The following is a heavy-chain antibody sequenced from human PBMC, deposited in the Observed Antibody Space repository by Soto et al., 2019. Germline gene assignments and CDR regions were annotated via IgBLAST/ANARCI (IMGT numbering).Heavy chain of an antibody. CDR1: GYSFNSYW. V-gene: IGHV5-51*01. J-gene: IGHJ6*02. CDR3: ARDHVAAAGMYYYGMDV. CDR2: IYPGDSDT. Sequence: GESLKISCKGSGYSFNSYWIGWVRQMPGRGLECMGIIYPGDSDTRYSPSFQGQVTISADTSISTAYMEPSRLRSDDTAVYYCARDHVAAAGMYYYGMDVWGQGTTVTVSS. D-gene: IGHD6-13*01.